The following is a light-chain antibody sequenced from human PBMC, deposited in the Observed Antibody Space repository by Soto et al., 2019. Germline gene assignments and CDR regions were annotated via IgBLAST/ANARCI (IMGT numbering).Light chain of an antibody. V-gene: IGKV1-8*01. J-gene: IGKJ1*01. CDR3: QQYYSYPRT. CDR2: AAS. CDR1: QGISSY. Sequence: AIRMTQSPSSFSASTGDRVTITCRASQGISSYLAWYQQKPGKAPKLLIYAASTLQSGVPSRFSGSGSGTDFTLTISCLQSEDFATYYCQQYYSYPRTFRQGIKVEIK.